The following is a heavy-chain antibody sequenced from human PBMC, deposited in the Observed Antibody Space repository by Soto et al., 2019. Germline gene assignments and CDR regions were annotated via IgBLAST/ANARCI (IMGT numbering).Heavy chain of an antibody. V-gene: IGHV4-59*08. CDR3: AGHDYGDSYFDD. Sequence: PSETLSLTCTVSGGSISSYYWSWIRQPPGKGLEWIGYIYYSGSTNYNPSLKSRVTISVDTSKNQFSLKLSSVTAADTAVYYCAGHDYGDSYFDDWGQGTLVTVS. J-gene: IGHJ4*02. CDR1: GGSISSYY. D-gene: IGHD4-17*01. CDR2: IYYSGST.